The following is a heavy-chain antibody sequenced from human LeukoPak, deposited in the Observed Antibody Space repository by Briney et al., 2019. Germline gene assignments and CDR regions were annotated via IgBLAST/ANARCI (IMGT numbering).Heavy chain of an antibody. J-gene: IGHJ4*02. CDR2: IRYDGSNK. Sequence: PGGSLRLSCAASGFTFSSYGMHWVRQAPGKGLEWVAFIRYDGSNKYYADSVKGRFTISRDNSKNTLYLQMNSLRAEDTAVYYCAKDDYYDSSGSWGRYWGQGTLVTVSS. D-gene: IGHD3-22*01. CDR1: GFTFSSYG. V-gene: IGHV3-30*02. CDR3: AKDDYYDSSGSWGRY.